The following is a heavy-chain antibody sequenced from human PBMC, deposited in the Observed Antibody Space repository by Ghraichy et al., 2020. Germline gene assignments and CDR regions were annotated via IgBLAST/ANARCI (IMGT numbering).Heavy chain of an antibody. Sequence: SETLSLTCPVSGGSISSYYWSWIRQPPGKGLEWIGYIYYSGSTNYNPSLKSRVTISVDTSKNQFSLKLSSVTAADTAVYYCARDDYGDREYFQHWGQGTLVTVSS. J-gene: IGHJ1*01. V-gene: IGHV4-59*01. CDR1: GGSISSYY. CDR2: IYYSGST. D-gene: IGHD4-17*01. CDR3: ARDDYGDREYFQH.